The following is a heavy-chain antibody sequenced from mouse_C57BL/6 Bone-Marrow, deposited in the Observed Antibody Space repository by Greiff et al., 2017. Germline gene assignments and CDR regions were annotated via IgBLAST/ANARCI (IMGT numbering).Heavy chain of an antibody. CDR2: INPSSGYT. Sequence: QVQLKESGAELARPGASVKMSCKASGYTFTSYTMHWVKQRPGQGLEWIGYINPSSGYTKYNQKFKDKATLTADKSSSTAYMQLSSLTSEDSAVYYCARGLRQAYWGQGTLVTVSA. CDR1: GYTFTSYT. CDR3: ARGLRQAY. J-gene: IGHJ3*01. D-gene: IGHD2-4*01. V-gene: IGHV1-4*01.